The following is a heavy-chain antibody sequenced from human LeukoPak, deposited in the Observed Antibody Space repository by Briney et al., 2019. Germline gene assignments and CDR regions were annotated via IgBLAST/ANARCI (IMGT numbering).Heavy chain of an antibody. V-gene: IGHV3-21*01. Sequence: PGGSLRLSCAASGFTFSSYSMNWVRQAPGKGLEWVSSISSSSSYIYYADSVKDRFTISRDNAKNSLYLQMNSLRAEDTAVYYCARDSSSPYYYYYYMDVWGKGTTVTVSS. D-gene: IGHD6-13*01. CDR3: ARDSSSPYYYYYYMDV. J-gene: IGHJ6*03. CDR1: GFTFSSYS. CDR2: ISSSSSYI.